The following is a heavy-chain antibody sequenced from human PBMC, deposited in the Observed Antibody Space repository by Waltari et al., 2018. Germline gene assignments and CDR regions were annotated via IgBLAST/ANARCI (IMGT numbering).Heavy chain of an antibody. CDR3: TTDPRDPIVATIYF. D-gene: IGHD5-12*01. Sequence: QVQLVESGGGVVQPGRSLRLSCAASGFTFSSYAMHWVRQAPGKGLEWVAVISYHGTYEYYADSVKGRFTISRDNSKNTLYLQMNSLRAEDTAVYYCTTDPRDPIVATIYFWGQGTLVTVSS. CDR1: GFTFSSYA. J-gene: IGHJ4*02. CDR2: ISYHGTYE. V-gene: IGHV3-30-3*01.